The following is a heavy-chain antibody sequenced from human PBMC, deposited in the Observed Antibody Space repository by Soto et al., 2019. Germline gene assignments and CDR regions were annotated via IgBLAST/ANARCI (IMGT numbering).Heavy chain of an antibody. D-gene: IGHD3-10*01. V-gene: IGHV3-21*01. CDR2: ISSSSSYI. CDR1: GFTFSSYS. CDR3: ARDQMVRGPDY. Sequence: EVQLVESGGGLVKPGVSLGLSCAASGFTFSSYSMNWVRQAPGKGLEWVASISSSSSYIYYADSVKGRFTISRDNAKNSLYLQMNSLRAEDTAVYYCARDQMVRGPDYWGQGSLVTVSS. J-gene: IGHJ4*02.